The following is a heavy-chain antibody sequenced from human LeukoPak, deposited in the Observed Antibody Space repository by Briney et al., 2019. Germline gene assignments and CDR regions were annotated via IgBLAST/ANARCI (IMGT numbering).Heavy chain of an antibody. CDR2: IKEDGSEK. CDR1: GFTFNRYW. V-gene: IGHV3-7*03. Sequence: GGSLRLSCAASGFTFNRYWMNWVRQAPGKELEWVANIKEDGSEKYYVDSVKGRFTISRDNADNSVYLQMNSLRVEDTAMYYCARGKLNADCWGQGTLVTVSS. CDR3: ARGKLNADC. J-gene: IGHJ4*02. D-gene: IGHD5-24*01.